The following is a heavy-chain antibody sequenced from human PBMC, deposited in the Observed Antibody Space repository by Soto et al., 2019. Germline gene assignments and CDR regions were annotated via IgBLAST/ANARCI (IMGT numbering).Heavy chain of an antibody. D-gene: IGHD4-17*01. J-gene: IGHJ4*02. V-gene: IGHV3-15*01. CDR1: GFTFSNAW. CDR2: IKSKTDGGTT. CDR3: TTGIDYGDSTAIDY. Sequence: EVQLVESGGGLVKPGGSLRLSCAASGFTFSNAWMSWVRQAPGKGLEWVGRIKSKTDGGTTDYAAPVKGRFTISRDDSKNTLYLQMNSLKTEDTAVYYCTTGIDYGDSTAIDYWGQGTLVTVSS.